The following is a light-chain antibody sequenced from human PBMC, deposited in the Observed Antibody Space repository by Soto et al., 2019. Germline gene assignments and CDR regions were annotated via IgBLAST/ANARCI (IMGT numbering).Light chain of an antibody. CDR2: GVS. J-gene: IGLJ2*01. CDR1: SSDVGGYNY. Sequence: QSALTQPPSASGSPGQSVTISCTRTSSDVGGYNYVSWYQQHPGKAPKLMISGVSERPSGVPDRFSGSKSGNTASLTVSGLQAEDEADYYCSSYAGSDNWVFGGGTKLTVL. CDR3: SSYAGSDNWV. V-gene: IGLV2-8*01.